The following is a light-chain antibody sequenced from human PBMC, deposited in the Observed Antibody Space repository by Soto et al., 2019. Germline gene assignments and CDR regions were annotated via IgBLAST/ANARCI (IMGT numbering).Light chain of an antibody. CDR1: QSIAGF. J-gene: IGKJ3*01. Sequence: DIQMTQSPSSLSASVGDRVTVACRASQSIAGFLNWYRQKPGKAPELLIYATSTLHSGVTPRVIGSGSGADFNLTISSLQPEDFATYFCQQSFNNPTFGPGPKVDVK. CDR3: QQSFNNPT. V-gene: IGKV1-39*01. CDR2: ATS.